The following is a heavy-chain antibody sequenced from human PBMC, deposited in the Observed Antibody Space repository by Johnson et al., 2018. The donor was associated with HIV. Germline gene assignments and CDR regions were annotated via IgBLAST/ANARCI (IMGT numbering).Heavy chain of an antibody. CDR3: ARTISSYQGAFDI. Sequence: QVYLVESGGGLVQPGGSLRLSCAASGFTFSDYYMSWIRQAPGKGLERVSYNSSSSSTIYSDGSVKGRFPISRDNAKNSLYLQMNSLRAEATAVYYCARTISSYQGAFDIWGQGTMVTVSS. V-gene: IGHV3-11*04. CDR2: NSSSSSTI. J-gene: IGHJ3*02. D-gene: IGHD1-26*01. CDR1: GFTFSDYY.